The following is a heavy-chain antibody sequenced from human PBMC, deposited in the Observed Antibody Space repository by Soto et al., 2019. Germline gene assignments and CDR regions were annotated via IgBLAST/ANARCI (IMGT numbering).Heavy chain of an antibody. Sequence: ESLKISCTASGFTFKNKWMHWVRQAPVKGLVWLSRIDGAAATTNYADSVKGRFTISRDNAKNIVFLHVNGLTDEDTAVYYCARGGAMGVDYWGQGTLVTVSS. V-gene: IGHV3-74*01. CDR1: GFTFKNKW. CDR2: IDGAAATT. CDR3: ARGGAMGVDY. D-gene: IGHD1-26*01. J-gene: IGHJ4*02.